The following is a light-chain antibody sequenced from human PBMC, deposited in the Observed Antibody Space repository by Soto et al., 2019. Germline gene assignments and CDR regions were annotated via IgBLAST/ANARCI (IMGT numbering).Light chain of an antibody. V-gene: IGKV3-15*01. CDR1: QSVSSN. Sequence: EIVMTQSPATLSVSPGERATLSCRASQSVSSNLAWYQQKPGQAPRLLIHGVSTRATGIPARFSGSGSGTEFTLTISSLQSEDFAVYYCQQYNNWPQTFGQGTKVGIK. CDR2: GVS. J-gene: IGKJ1*01. CDR3: QQYNNWPQT.